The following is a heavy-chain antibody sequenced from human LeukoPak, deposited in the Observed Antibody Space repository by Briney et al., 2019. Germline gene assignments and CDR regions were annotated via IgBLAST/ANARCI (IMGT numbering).Heavy chain of an antibody. CDR1: GFTFSGYG. CDR3: AKPGRNSEYSYDPWYFDL. V-gene: IGHV3-30*18. D-gene: IGHD5-18*01. CDR2: ISYDGSNK. Sequence: PGRSLRLSCAASGFTFSGYGMHWVRQAPGKGLEWVAIISYDGSNKYYADSVKGRFTISRDNSKNTLYLQMNSLRAEDTAVYYCAKPGRNSEYSYDPWYFDLWGRGTLVTVSP. J-gene: IGHJ2*01.